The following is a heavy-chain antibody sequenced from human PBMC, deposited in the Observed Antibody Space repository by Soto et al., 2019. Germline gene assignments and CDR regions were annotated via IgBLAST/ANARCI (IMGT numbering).Heavy chain of an antibody. J-gene: IGHJ4*02. CDR1: GYTFTSYD. V-gene: IGHV1-8*01. Sequence: ASVKVSCKASGYTFTSYDINWVRQATGQGHEWMGWMNPNSGNTGYAQKFQGRVTMTRNTSISTAYMELSSLRSEDTAVYYCARGGVFFFAAPTNPFDYWGQGTLVTVSS. CDR3: ARGGVFFFAAPTNPFDY. D-gene: IGHD3-10*01. CDR2: MNPNSGNT.